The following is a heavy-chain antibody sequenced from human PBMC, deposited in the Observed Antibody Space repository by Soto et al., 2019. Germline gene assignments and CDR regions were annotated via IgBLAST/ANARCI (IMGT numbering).Heavy chain of an antibody. J-gene: IGHJ4*02. CDR1: GFTFNDYA. D-gene: IGHD1-26*01. Sequence: GGSLRLSCAASGFTFNDYAMTWVRQAPGKGLEGVSSISGGGDRTSYADSVKCRFSISRDNSKNTVYLQMYSLRAEDTATYYCANDREGDPSARQDWGQGTLVTVSS. V-gene: IGHV3-23*01. CDR3: ANDREGDPSARQD. CDR2: ISGGGDRT.